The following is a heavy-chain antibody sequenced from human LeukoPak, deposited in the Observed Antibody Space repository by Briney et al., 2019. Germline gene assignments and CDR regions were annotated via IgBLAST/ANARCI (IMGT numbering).Heavy chain of an antibody. Sequence: GASVKVSCKASGYTFTGYYMHWVRQAPGQGLEWMGRINPNSGGTNYAQKFQGRVTMNRDTSISTAYMELSRLRSDDTAVYYCARNLPGEAAAGTEDDYYYYMDVWGKGTTVTVSS. CDR1: GYTFTGYY. D-gene: IGHD6-13*01. V-gene: IGHV1-2*06. J-gene: IGHJ6*03. CDR3: ARNLPGEAAAGTEDDYYYYMDV. CDR2: INPNSGGT.